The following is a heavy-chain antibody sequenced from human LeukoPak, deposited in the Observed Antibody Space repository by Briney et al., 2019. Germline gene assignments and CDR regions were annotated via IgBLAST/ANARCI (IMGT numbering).Heavy chain of an antibody. CDR1: GGSFSGYY. CDR2: INHSGST. Sequence: SETLSLTCAVYGGSFSGYYWSWIRQPPGKGLEWIGEINHSGSTNYNPSLKSRVTISVDTSKNQFSLKLSSVTAADTAVYYCASKPRITYAFDIWGQGTMVTVSS. CDR3: ASKPRITYAFDI. J-gene: IGHJ3*02. D-gene: IGHD3-10*01. V-gene: IGHV4-34*01.